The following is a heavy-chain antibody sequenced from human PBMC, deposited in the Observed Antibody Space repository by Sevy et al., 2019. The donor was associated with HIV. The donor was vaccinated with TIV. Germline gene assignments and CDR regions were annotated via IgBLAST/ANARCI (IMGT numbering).Heavy chain of an antibody. D-gene: IGHD3-10*01. V-gene: IGHV3-21*01. CDR2: ISSGSSYI. Sequence: AGSLRLSCAASGFTFSNYFINWVRQAPGKELEWVSSISSGSSYIFYADSVKGRFTISRDNAKNSLYLHMNSLRAEDTAVYYCARGDYYGSLYYFDYWGPGTLVTVSS. CDR3: ARGDYYGSLYYFDY. J-gene: IGHJ4*02. CDR1: GFTFSNYF.